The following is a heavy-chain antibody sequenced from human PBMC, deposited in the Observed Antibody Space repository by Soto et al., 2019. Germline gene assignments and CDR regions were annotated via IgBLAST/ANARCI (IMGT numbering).Heavy chain of an antibody. J-gene: IGHJ4*02. D-gene: IGHD3-3*01. CDR1: GGSISSSSYY. V-gene: IGHV4-39*01. CDR3: ARHPDPRGYYKPHYFDY. Sequence: SETLSLTCTVSGGSISSSSYYWGWIRQPPGKGLEWIGSIYYSGSTYYNPSLKSRVTISVETSKNQFSLKLSSVTAADTAVYYCARHPDPRGYYKPHYFDYWGQGTLVTVSS. CDR2: IYYSGST.